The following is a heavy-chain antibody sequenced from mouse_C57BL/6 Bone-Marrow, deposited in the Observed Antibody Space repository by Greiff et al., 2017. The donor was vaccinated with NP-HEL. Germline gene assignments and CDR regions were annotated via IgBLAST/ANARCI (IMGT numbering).Heavy chain of an antibody. J-gene: IGHJ3*01. CDR3: AREDYGSSSAWFAY. Sequence: VKLMESGAELVRPGASVKLSCKASGYTFTDYYINWVKQRPGQGLEWIARIYPGSGNTYYNEKFKGKATLTAEKSSSTAYMQLSSLTSEDSAVYFCAREDYGSSSAWFAYWGQGTLVTVSA. CDR1: GYTFTDYY. V-gene: IGHV1-76*01. CDR2: IYPGSGNT. D-gene: IGHD1-1*01.